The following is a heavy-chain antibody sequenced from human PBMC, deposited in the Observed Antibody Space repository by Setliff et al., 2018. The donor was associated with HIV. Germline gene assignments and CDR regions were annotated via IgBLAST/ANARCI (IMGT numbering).Heavy chain of an antibody. V-gene: IGHV3-30*01. Sequence: GGSLRLSCAASGFSSNAIYWVRQAPGKGLEWVTVISSDGGESHYADSVRGRFIISRDNSKSTVYLEMNSLTFDDTAMYYCASGHLKVGGAFHIWGQGTMVTVSS. CDR3: ASGHLKVGGAFHI. J-gene: IGHJ3*02. D-gene: IGHD1-26*01. CDR2: ISSDGGES. CDR1: GFSSNA.